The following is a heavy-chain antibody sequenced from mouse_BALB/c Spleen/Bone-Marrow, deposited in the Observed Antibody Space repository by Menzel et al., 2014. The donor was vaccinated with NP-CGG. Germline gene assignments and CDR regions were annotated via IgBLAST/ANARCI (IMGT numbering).Heavy chain of an antibody. CDR2: IDPANGNT. CDR3: AGDGAY. V-gene: IGHV14-3*02. CDR1: GFNIKDTY. Sequence: VQLKQSGAGLVKPGASVKLSCTASGFNIKDTYMHWVKQRPEQGLEWIGRIDPANGNTKYDPKFQGKATITADTSSNTAYLQLSSLTSEDTAVYYCAGDGAYWGQGTLVTVSA. J-gene: IGHJ3*01. D-gene: IGHD3-3*01.